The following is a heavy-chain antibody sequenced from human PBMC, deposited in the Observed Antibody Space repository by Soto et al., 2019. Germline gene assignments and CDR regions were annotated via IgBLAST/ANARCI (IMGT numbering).Heavy chain of an antibody. J-gene: IGHJ4*02. D-gene: IGHD3-16*01. Sequence: EVQLLESGGGLVQSGGSLRLSCAASGFTFRNYAMTWVRQAPGKGLEWVSGISGGGDETYNADSVKGRFIISRDNSKNTLYRQLNGLRAEDTAIYYCVKDGEAYNGVWDYFDRWGQGTLITVSS. CDR1: GFTFRNYA. CDR2: ISGGGDET. V-gene: IGHV3-23*01. CDR3: VKDGEAYNGVWDYFDR.